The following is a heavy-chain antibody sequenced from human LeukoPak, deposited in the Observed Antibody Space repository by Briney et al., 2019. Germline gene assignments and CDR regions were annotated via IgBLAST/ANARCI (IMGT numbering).Heavy chain of an antibody. Sequence: GGSLRLSCAASGFTFSSYAMSWVRQAPGKGLEWVSAISGSGGSTYYADSVKGRFTISRDNSMNTLYLQMNSLRAEDTAVYYCAKAPSRGSYYRDYFDYWGQGTLVTVSS. D-gene: IGHD1-26*01. CDR2: ISGSGGST. V-gene: IGHV3-23*01. J-gene: IGHJ4*02. CDR1: GFTFSSYA. CDR3: AKAPSRGSYYRDYFDY.